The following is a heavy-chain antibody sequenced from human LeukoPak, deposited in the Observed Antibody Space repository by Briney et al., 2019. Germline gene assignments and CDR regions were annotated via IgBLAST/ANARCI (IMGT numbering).Heavy chain of an antibody. J-gene: IGHJ4*02. CDR3: ARAYSGYDLGGAKGY. CDR1: GYTFTGYY. Sequence: ASVKVPCKASGYTFTGYYMHWVRQAPGQGLEWMGWINPNSGGTNYAQKFQGRVTMTRDTSISTAYMELSRLRSDDTAVYYCARAYSGYDLGGAKGYWGQGTLVTVSS. D-gene: IGHD5-12*01. V-gene: IGHV1-2*02. CDR2: INPNSGGT.